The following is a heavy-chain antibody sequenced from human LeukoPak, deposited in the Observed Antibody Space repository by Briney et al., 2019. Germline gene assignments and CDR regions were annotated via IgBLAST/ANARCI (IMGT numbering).Heavy chain of an antibody. D-gene: IGHD3-10*01. CDR1: GGTFSSYA. CDR3: ARYGSGAEVDY. Sequence: SSVTVSCTSSGGTFSSYAISWLRQAPGQGLGWMGGFIHIFRAANYAQKFQGRVTITTDASTSTAHTEMSSLRSEDTAVYYCARYGSGAEVDYWGQGTLVTVSS. CDR2: FIHIFRAA. V-gene: IGHV1-69*05. J-gene: IGHJ4*02.